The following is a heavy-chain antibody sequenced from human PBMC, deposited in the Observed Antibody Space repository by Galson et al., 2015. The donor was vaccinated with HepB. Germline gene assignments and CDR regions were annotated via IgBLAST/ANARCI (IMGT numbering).Heavy chain of an antibody. CDR1: GFTFSSYA. V-gene: IGHV3-23*01. CDR2: IGSSAGGT. D-gene: IGHD2-15*01. J-gene: IGHJ5*02. Sequence: SLRLSCAASGFTFSSYAMSWVRQAPGKGLEWVSGIGSSAGGTHHADSVKGRFTISRDNSKNTLFLQMNSLRAEDTALYYCAKGGGSSAFDLWGQGTLVTVSS. CDR3: AKGGGSSAFDL.